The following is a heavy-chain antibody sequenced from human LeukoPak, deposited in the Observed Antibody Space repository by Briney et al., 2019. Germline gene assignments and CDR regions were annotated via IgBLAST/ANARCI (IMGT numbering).Heavy chain of an antibody. D-gene: IGHD4-17*01. J-gene: IGHJ4*02. V-gene: IGHV1-2*02. CDR3: ARELVTTVPFFDY. CDR1: GYTFTGYY. CDR2: INPNSGGT. Sequence: ASVKVSCKASGYTFTGYYMHWVRQAPGQGLEWMGWINPNSGGTNYAQKFQGRVTMTRDTSISTAYMELSRLRSDDTAVYYCARELVTTVPFFDYWGQGTLVTVSS.